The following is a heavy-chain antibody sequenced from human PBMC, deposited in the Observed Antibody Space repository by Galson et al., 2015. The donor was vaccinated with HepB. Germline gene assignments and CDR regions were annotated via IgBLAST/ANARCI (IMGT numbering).Heavy chain of an antibody. CDR2: ISSDENNK. J-gene: IGHJ3*01. CDR3: ARPTPYYYDSSGYSDAFHV. Sequence: SLRLSCAASGFTFNIYAMHWVRKAPGKGLEWVALISSDENNKFYVDSVKGRFTISRDNSQSTLFLQMNSLTLEDTAVYYCARPTPYYYDSSGYSDAFHVWGQGTMVTVSS. V-gene: IGHV3-30-3*01. CDR1: GFTFNIYA. D-gene: IGHD3-22*01.